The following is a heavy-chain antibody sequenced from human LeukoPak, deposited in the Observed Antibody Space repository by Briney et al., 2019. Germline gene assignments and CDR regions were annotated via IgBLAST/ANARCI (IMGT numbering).Heavy chain of an antibody. V-gene: IGHV1-69*05. Sequence: SVKVSCKASGGTFISYAISWVRQAPGQGLEWMGGIIPIFGTANYAQKLQGRVTITTDESTSTAYMELSSLRSEDTAVYYCARTPPYYYDSSGYYYEYFQHWGQGTLVTVSS. D-gene: IGHD3-22*01. J-gene: IGHJ1*01. CDR3: ARTPPYYYDSSGYYYEYFQH. CDR1: GGTFISYA. CDR2: IIPIFGTA.